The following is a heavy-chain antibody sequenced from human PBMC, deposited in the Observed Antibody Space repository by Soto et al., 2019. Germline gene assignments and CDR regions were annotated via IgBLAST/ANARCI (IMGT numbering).Heavy chain of an antibody. CDR1: GYIFTNND. CDR3: ARRASFGSLNWFDP. Sequence: QVQLVQSVAEVKKPGASVKVSCKASGYIFTNNDVSWVRQATGQGLEWMGWMNPGSGDTGYAQKFQGRVTMTRNISIATAYMELSSLRADETAIYYWARRASFGSLNWFDPGGQGTLVTVSS. V-gene: IGHV1-8*01. CDR2: MNPGSGDT. J-gene: IGHJ5*02. D-gene: IGHD5-18*01.